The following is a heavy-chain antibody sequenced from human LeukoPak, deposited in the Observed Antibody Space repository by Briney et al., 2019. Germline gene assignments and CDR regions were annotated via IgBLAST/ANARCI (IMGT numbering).Heavy chain of an antibody. V-gene: IGHV5-51*01. J-gene: IGHJ4*02. CDR1: GYSFTSYW. D-gene: IGHD3-3*01. CDR3: ARHVGVNYDFWSGYPDY. CDR2: IYPGDSDT. Sequence: GESLQISCKGSGYSFTSYWIGWGRQMPGKGLEWMGIIYPGDSDTRYSTSFQGQVTISADKSISTAYLQWSSLKASDTAMYYCARHVGVNYDFWSGYPDYWGQGTLVTVSS.